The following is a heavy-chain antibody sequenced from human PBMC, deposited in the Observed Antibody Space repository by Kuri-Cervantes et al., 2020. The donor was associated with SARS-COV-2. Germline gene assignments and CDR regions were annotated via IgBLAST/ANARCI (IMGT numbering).Heavy chain of an antibody. Sequence: GESLKISCAASGFTFTDHYMHWVRQASGKGLEWVGRIRSKDKNYATAYAASLKGRFTISRDDAKNTAYLQMNSLETEDTAVYYCARRAMVRGMYYFDYWGQGTLVTVSS. V-gene: IGHV3-73*01. CDR2: IRSKDKNYAT. J-gene: IGHJ4*02. CDR3: ARRAMVRGMYYFDY. CDR1: GFTFTDHY. D-gene: IGHD3-10*01.